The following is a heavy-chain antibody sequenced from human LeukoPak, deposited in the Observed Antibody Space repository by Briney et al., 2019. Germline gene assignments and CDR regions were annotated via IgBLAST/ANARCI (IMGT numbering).Heavy chain of an antibody. D-gene: IGHD3-3*01. J-gene: IGHJ6*03. V-gene: IGHV4-39*07. CDR1: GGSISSSSYY. CDR3: ARVPIHYRFLEWLSPFDYYYYYMDV. CDR2: IYYSGST. Sequence: KPSETLSLTCTVSGGSISSSSYYWGWIRQPPGKGLEWIGSIYYSGSTYYNPSLKSRVTISVDTSKNQFSLKLSSVTAADTAVYYCARVPIHYRFLEWLSPFDYYYYYMDVWGKGTTVTVSS.